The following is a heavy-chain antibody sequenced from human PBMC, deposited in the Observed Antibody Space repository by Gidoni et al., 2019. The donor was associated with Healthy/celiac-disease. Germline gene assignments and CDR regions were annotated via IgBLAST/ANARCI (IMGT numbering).Heavy chain of an antibody. V-gene: IGHV3-21*01. CDR3: ARGNYGDYATGD. CDR2: ISSSSSYI. D-gene: IGHD4-17*01. J-gene: IGHJ4*02. CDR1: GFTFSSYS. Sequence: EVQLVESGGGLVKPGGSLRLSCAASGFTFSSYSMNWVRQAPGKGLEWVSSISSSSSYIYYADSVKGRFTISRDNAKNSLYLQMNSLRAEDTAVYYCARGNYGDYATGDWGQGTLVTVSS.